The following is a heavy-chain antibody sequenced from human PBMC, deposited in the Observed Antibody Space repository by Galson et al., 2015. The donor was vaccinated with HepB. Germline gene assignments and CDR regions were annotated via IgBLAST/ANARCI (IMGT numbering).Heavy chain of an antibody. V-gene: IGHV1-69*04. Sequence: SVKVSCKAARGPFSNYAISWVRQAPGQGLEWRGRIIPILGIANYAQKFQGRATITADKSTSTTYMELSSLRSEDTAVYYCAIVGATGWFDPWGQGTLVTVSS. J-gene: IGHJ5*02. CDR2: IIPILGIA. CDR1: RGPFSNYA. D-gene: IGHD1-26*01. CDR3: AIVGATGWFDP.